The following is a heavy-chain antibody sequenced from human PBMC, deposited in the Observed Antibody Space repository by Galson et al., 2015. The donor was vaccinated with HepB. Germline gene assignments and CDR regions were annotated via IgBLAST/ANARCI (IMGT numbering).Heavy chain of an antibody. D-gene: IGHD6-13*01. V-gene: IGHV1-46*01. CDR2: INPSGGST. Sequence: SVKVSCKASGYTFTSYYMHRVRQAPGQGLEWMGIINPSGGSTSYAQKFQGRVTMTRDTSTSTVYMELSSLRSEDTAVYYCARGPTRIAAAEYYYYYGMDVWGQGTTVTVSS. J-gene: IGHJ6*02. CDR3: ARGPTRIAAAEYYYYYGMDV. CDR1: GYTFTSYY.